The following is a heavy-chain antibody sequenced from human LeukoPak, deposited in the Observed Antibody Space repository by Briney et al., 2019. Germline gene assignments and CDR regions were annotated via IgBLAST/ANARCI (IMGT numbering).Heavy chain of an antibody. CDR2: IYHSGST. CDR3: ARYDVWGTYRAFDY. V-gene: IGHV4-59*04. D-gene: IGHD3-16*02. J-gene: IGHJ4*02. CDR1: GGSISSYY. Sequence: SETLSLTCTVSGGSISSYYWGWIRQPPGKGLEWIGFIYHSGSTYYNPSLKSRVTISVDTSKNQFSLKLSSVTAADTAVYYCARYDVWGTYRAFDYWGQGALVTVSS.